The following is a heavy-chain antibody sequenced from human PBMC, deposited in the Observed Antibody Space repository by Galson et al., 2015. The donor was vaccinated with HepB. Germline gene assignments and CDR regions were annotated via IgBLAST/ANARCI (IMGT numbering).Heavy chain of an antibody. J-gene: IGHJ6*02. Sequence: SLRLSCAASGFTFSSYSMNWVRQAPGKGLEWVSSISSSSSYIYYADSVKGRFTISRDNAKNSLYLQMNSLRAEDTAVYYCARDRGGDYYGMDVWGQGTTVTVSS. CDR3: ARDRGGDYYGMDV. V-gene: IGHV3-21*01. CDR2: ISSSSSYI. D-gene: IGHD3-16*01. CDR1: GFTFSSYS.